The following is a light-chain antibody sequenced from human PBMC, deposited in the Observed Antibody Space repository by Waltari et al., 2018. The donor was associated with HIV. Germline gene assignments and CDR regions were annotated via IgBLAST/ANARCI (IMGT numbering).Light chain of an antibody. CDR3: QHYSSYLCT. Sequence: DIQLTQSPASLSASVGDRVTITCRASQNISIWLAWYQQKPWKAPKLLIYKASTLKSGVPSRFSGSGSGTGFTLTISSLQPDDFATYYCQHYSSYLCTFGQGTKREIK. V-gene: IGKV1-5*03. CDR1: QNISIW. J-gene: IGKJ2*02. CDR2: KAS.